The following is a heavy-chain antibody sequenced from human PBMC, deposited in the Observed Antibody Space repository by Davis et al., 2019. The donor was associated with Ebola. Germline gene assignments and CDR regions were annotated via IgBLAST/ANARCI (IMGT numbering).Heavy chain of an antibody. CDR1: GYSFTTYG. D-gene: IGHD2-2*01. Sequence: AASVKVSCKASGYSFTTYGMNWVRQAPGQGLEWMGWININTGNPTYAQGFTGRFVFSLDTSVSTAYLQITSLTAEDTAVYYCARSSYTWYFSGMDVWGKGTTVTVSS. J-gene: IGHJ6*04. V-gene: IGHV7-4-1*02. CDR3: ARSSYTWYFSGMDV. CDR2: ININTGNP.